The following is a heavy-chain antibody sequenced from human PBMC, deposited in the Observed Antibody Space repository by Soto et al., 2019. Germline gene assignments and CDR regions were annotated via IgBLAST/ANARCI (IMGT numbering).Heavy chain of an antibody. CDR2: IYYSGSN. Sequence: QVQLQESGPGLVKPSQTLSLTCTVSGGSISSGGYYWSWIRQHPGKGQEWIGNIYYSGSNYYHPSLQSRVARSVHTSKTQFCLQRSSVTAADTAVYYCARGSCGGNRHAPVGFLGQGTLVTVSS. D-gene: IGHD2-15*01. V-gene: IGHV4-31*03. J-gene: IGHJ4*02. CDR1: GGSISSGGYY. CDR3: ARGSCGGNRHAPVGF.